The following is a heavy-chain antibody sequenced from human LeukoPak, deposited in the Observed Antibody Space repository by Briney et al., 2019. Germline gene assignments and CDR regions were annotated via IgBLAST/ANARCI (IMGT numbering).Heavy chain of an antibody. V-gene: IGHV3-7*03. CDR3: AKGGGSSCYSPSDY. D-gene: IGHD2-15*01. CDR1: EFTFSSYW. J-gene: IGHJ4*02. CDR2: IKEDGSEK. Sequence: GGSLRLSCAASEFTFSSYWMSWVRLAPGKGLEWVANIKEDGSEKYYVDSVKGRFTISRDNAKNSLYLQMNSLRAEDTAVYYCAKGGGSSCYSPSDYWGQGTLITVSS.